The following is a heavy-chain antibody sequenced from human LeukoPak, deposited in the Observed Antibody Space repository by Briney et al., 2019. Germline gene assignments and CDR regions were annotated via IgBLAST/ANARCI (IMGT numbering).Heavy chain of an antibody. V-gene: IGHV1-2*06. Sequence: ASVKVSCKASGYTFTGYCMHWVRQAPGQGLEWIGRINPNSGGTNYAQKFQGRVTMTRDTSISTAYMELSRLRSDDTAVYYCAREADSSGWYHYYYYGMDVWGQGTTVTVSS. D-gene: IGHD6-19*01. CDR2: INPNSGGT. CDR3: AREADSSGWYHYYYYGMDV. CDR1: GYTFTGYC. J-gene: IGHJ6*02.